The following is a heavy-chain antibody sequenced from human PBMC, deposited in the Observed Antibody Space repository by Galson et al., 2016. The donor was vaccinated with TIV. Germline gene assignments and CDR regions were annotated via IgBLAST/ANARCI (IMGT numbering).Heavy chain of an antibody. D-gene: IGHD2-21*01. CDR2: ISSAGTT. Sequence: SLRLSCAASGASVSDNYMTWVRQAPGKGLEWVSLISSAGTTSYTDSVRGRFTISRDNSKNTLYLQMNSLRAEDTAVYYCARERRYCGNECYLYYYYGMDVWGQGTTVTVSS. CDR3: ARERRYCGNECYLYYYYGMDV. J-gene: IGHJ6*02. CDR1: GASVSDNY. V-gene: IGHV3-66*01.